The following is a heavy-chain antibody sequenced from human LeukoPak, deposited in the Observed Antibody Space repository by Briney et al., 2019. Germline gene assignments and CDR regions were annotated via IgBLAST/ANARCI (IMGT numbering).Heavy chain of an antibody. Sequence: SETRSLTCTVSGGSISSGGYYWSWVRQHPGKGLEWIGYIYYSGSTYYNPSLKSRVTISVDTSKNQFSLKLSSVTAADTAVYYCARAPGAMVLNLDYWGQGTLVTVSS. CDR3: ARAPGAMVLNLDY. CDR1: GGSISSGGYY. J-gene: IGHJ4*02. CDR2: IYYSGST. V-gene: IGHV4-31*03. D-gene: IGHD5-18*01.